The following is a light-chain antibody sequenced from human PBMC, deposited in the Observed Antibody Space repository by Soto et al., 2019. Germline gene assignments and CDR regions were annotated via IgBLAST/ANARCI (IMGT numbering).Light chain of an antibody. CDR3: QQYNGYPWT. Sequence: DIQMTQSPSTLSASVGDRVTISCRASRRISSWLAWYQQQPGKAPKLLVYDASTLQSGGPSMFSGNGSGTEFTLTISRLQPEYLATYVCQQYNGYPWTFGQGTRVGIK. J-gene: IGKJ1*01. CDR2: DAS. CDR1: RRISSW. V-gene: IGKV1-5*01.